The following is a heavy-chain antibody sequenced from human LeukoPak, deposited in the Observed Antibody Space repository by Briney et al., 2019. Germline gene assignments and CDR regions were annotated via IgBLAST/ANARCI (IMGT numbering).Heavy chain of an antibody. D-gene: IGHD3-10*01. CDR3: TREDY. J-gene: IGHJ4*02. CDR2: IHPHSGGA. CDR1: GNTFSDNY. Sequence: ASVKVSCKASGNTFSDNYIHWMRQASGQGLEWMGWIHPHSGGAVYAQKFQGRVTVTRDTSISTVYMELNSLKSDDTAVYYCTREDYWGQGTLVIVSS. V-gene: IGHV1-2*02.